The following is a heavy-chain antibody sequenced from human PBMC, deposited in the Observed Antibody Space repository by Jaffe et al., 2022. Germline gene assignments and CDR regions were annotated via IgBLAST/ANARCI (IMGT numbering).Heavy chain of an antibody. CDR3: AKDAFSWVPAAMRDSIGYYYYYMDV. CDR2: ISGSGGST. J-gene: IGHJ6*03. D-gene: IGHD2-2*01. CDR1: GFTFSSYA. Sequence: EVQLLESGGGLVQPGGSLRLSCAASGFTFSSYAMSWVRQAPGKGLEWVSAISGSGGSTYYADSVKGRFTISRDNSKNTLYLQMNSLRAEDTAVYYCAKDAFSWVPAAMRDSIGYYYYYMDVWGKGTTVTVSS. V-gene: IGHV3-23*01.